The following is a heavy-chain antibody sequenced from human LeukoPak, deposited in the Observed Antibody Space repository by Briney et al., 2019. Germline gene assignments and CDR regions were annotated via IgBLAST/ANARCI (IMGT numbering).Heavy chain of an antibody. CDR1: GGSISSYY. Sequence: SETLSLTCTVSGGSISSYYWSWIRQPAGKGLEWIGRIYISGSTNYNPSLKSRVTMSVDTSKNQFSLKLRSVTAADTAVYYCAREFWNSRSGHLQAFHVWGQGTLVTVSS. D-gene: IGHD3-10*01. V-gene: IGHV4-4*07. CDR2: IYISGST. CDR3: AREFWNSRSGHLQAFHV. J-gene: IGHJ3*01.